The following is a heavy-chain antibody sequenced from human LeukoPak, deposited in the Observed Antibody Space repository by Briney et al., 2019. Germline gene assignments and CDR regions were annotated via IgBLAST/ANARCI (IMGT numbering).Heavy chain of an antibody. CDR2: ISSSSSYI. V-gene: IGHV3-21*01. Sequence: GALRLSCAASGFTVSSNYMNWVRQAPGKGLESVSSISSSSSYIYYADSVKGRFTISRDNAKNSLYLQMNSLRAEDTAVYYCAREERDGYNYYWYFDLWGRGTLVTVSS. CDR3: AREERDGYNYYWYFDL. CDR1: GFTVSSNY. D-gene: IGHD5-24*01. J-gene: IGHJ2*01.